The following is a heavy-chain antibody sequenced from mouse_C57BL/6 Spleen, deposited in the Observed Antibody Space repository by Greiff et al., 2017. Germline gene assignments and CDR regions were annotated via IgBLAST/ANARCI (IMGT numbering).Heavy chain of an antibody. V-gene: IGHV1-39*01. D-gene: IGHD2-1*01. CDR1: GYSFTDYN. CDR2: INPNYGTT. CDR3: AQCRNYADCEV. Sequence: VQLQQSGPELVKPGASVKISCKASGYSFTDYNMNWVKQSNGKSLEWIGVINPNYGTTSYNQKFKGKATLTVDQSSSTHYRQLNSRTSEDSEVYDCAQCRNYADCEVWGTGTTFTVSS. J-gene: IGHJ1*03.